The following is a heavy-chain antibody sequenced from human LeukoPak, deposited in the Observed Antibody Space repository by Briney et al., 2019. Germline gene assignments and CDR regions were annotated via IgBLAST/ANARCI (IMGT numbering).Heavy chain of an antibody. D-gene: IGHD6-13*01. J-gene: IGHJ4*02. CDR2: ISSNGGST. CDR1: GFTFSSYG. Sequence: PGGSLRLSCAASGFTFSSYGMHWVRQAPGKGLEYVSTISSNGGSTYYANSVKGRFTISRDNSKNTVFLQMGSLRAEDMAVYYCARDRGGLVAAEIDYWGQGTLVTVSS. V-gene: IGHV3-64*01. CDR3: ARDRGGLVAAEIDY.